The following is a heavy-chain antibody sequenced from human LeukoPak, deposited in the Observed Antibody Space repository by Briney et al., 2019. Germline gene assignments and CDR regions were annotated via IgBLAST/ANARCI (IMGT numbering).Heavy chain of an antibody. CDR1: GGTFSSYA. Sequence: ASVKVSCKASGGTFSSYAISWVRQAPGQGLEWMGGIIPIFGTANYAQKFQGRVTITADKSTSTAYMELSSLRSEDTAVYYCAREGTHGSTDYWGQGTLVTASS. CDR3: AREGTHGSTDY. J-gene: IGHJ4*02. CDR2: IIPIFGTA. V-gene: IGHV1-69*06.